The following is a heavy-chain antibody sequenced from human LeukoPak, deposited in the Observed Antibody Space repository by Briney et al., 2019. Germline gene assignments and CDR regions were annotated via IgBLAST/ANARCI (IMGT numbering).Heavy chain of an antibody. CDR2: ISWNSGSI. Sequence: PGGSLRLSCAASGFTFDDYAMHWVRQAPGKGLEWVSGISWNSGSIGYADSVKGRFTISGDNAKNSLYLQMNSLRAEDTALYYCAKDGGGDYYDSSGYYYWGQGTLVTVSS. D-gene: IGHD3-22*01. V-gene: IGHV3-9*01. J-gene: IGHJ4*02. CDR3: AKDGGGDYYDSSGYYY. CDR1: GFTFDDYA.